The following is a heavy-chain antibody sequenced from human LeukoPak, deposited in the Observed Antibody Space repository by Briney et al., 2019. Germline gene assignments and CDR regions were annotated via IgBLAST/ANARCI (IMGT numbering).Heavy chain of an antibody. CDR3: ATSRSAYYYDSSGYYLDY. J-gene: IGHJ4*02. CDR2: IYPGDSDT. V-gene: IGHV5-51*01. CDR1: GYSFTTYY. D-gene: IGHD3-22*01. Sequence: GESLKISCKGSGYSFTTYYIGWVRQMPEKGLEWMGIIYPGDSDTRYSPSFQGQVTISADKSIITAYLQWSSLKASDTAMYYCATSRSAYYYDSSGYYLDYWGQGTLVTVSS.